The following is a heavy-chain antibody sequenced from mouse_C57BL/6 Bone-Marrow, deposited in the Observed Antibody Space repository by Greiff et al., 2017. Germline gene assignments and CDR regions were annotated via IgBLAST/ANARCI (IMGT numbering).Heavy chain of an antibody. J-gene: IGHJ4*01. CDR1: GFTFSDYY. CDR2: INYDGSST. V-gene: IGHV5-16*01. Sequence: DVHLVESEGGLVQPGSSMKLSCTASGFTFSDYYMAWVRQVPEKGLEWVANINYDGSSTYYLDSLKSRFIISRDNAKNILYLQMSSLKSEDTATYYCARVGGRYAMDYWGQGTSVTVSS. CDR3: ARVGGRYAMDY.